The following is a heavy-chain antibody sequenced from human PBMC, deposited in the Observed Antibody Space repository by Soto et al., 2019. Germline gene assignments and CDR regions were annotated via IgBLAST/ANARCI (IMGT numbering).Heavy chain of an antibody. CDR3: LSWSDCSGYDY. J-gene: IGHJ4*02. D-gene: IGHD3-22*01. Sequence: QVQLVESGGGVVQPGRSLRLSCAASGFTFSSYAMHWVRQAPGKGLEWVAVISYDGSNKYYADSVKGRFTISRDNSKNPVQLQMNSLRADDTAVYFCLSWSDCSGYDYWCQGTLVTLSS. V-gene: IGHV3-30-3*01. CDR1: GFTFSSYA. CDR2: ISYDGSNK.